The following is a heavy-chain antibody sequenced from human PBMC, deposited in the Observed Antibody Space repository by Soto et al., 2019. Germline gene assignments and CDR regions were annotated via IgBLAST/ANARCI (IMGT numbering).Heavy chain of an antibody. CDR2: ISAHNGNT. D-gene: IGHD3-9*01. CDR1: GYTFTSYG. J-gene: IGHJ4*02. Sequence: QVHLVQSGAEVKKPGASVKVSCKGSGYTFTSYGITWVRQAPGQGLEWMGWISAHNGNTNYAQKLQGRVTVTRDTSTSTAYMELRSLRSDDTAVYYCARDPGFRSDYWGQGTLVTVSS. V-gene: IGHV1-18*01. CDR3: ARDPGFRSDY.